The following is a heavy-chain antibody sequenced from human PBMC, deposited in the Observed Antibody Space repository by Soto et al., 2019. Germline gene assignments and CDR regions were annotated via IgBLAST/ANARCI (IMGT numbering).Heavy chain of an antibody. CDR3: ARDLEVTTPYYYVMDV. Sequence: SETLSLTCSVTGGSISGHYWSWIRQPPGKGLEWVGYIYYSGSANYNPSLKSRVTISVDTPKNQLSLKLSSVTAADTAVYYCARDLEVTTPYYYVMDVWCQGTTVTVSS. J-gene: IGHJ6*02. V-gene: IGHV4-59*11. CDR1: GGSISGHY. CDR2: IYYSGSA. D-gene: IGHD4-17*01.